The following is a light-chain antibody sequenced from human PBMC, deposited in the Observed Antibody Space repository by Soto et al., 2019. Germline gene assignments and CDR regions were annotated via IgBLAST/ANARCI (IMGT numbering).Light chain of an antibody. CDR2: DNN. CDR1: SSNIGDNS. CDR3: EAWDAGLSSVV. V-gene: IGLV1-51*01. Sequence: QAVVTQPPSVSAAPGQRVTISCSGSSSNIGDNSVSWYQQLPGTTPKLVIYDNNKRLSGIPDRISGSKSGTSASLVITGLQTGDEADYYCEAWDAGLSSVVFGGGTKLTVL. J-gene: IGLJ2*01.